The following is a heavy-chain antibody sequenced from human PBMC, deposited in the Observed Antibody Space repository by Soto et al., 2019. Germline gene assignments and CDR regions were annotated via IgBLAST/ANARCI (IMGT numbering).Heavy chain of an antibody. D-gene: IGHD2-2*01. CDR2: INIDGSFT. J-gene: IGHJ4*02. CDR3: LQYAAD. Sequence: EVHLVESGGGLVQPGGSLRLSCAASGFTFSTYYMHWVRQAPGKGLEWVSRINIDGSFTTYTESVKGRFTIFRASAKHRRYLQMASLRVEDMAFYFCLQYAADWGQRSMVTVSS. V-gene: IGHV3-74*03. CDR1: GFTFSTYY.